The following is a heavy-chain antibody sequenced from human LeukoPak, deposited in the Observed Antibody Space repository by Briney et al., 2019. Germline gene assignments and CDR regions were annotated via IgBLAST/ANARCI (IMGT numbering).Heavy chain of an antibody. D-gene: IGHD3-10*01. CDR2: MNPNSGNT. CDR1: VYTFTSYD. CDR3: ARVRGVIKGVLYNWFDP. J-gene: IGHJ5*02. Sequence: GASVKVSCKASVYTFTSYDINWVRQAPGQGLEWMGWMNPNSGNTGYAQKFQGRVTMTRNTSMSTAYMELSSLRSEDTAVYYCARVRGVIKGVLYNWFDPWGQGTLVTVSS. V-gene: IGHV1-8*01.